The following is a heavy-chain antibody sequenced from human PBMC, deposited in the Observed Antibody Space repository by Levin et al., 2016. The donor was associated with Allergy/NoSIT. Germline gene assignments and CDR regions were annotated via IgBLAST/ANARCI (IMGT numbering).Heavy chain of an antibody. CDR1: GFPFSIYS. J-gene: IGHJ1*01. Sequence: GESLKISCTASGFPFSIYSMNWVRQAPGKGLEWVANIKKDGGEQYYVDSVKGRFTISRDNAKNSLYLHMSDLRAEDTAVYYCARWRGGYGDYQYFLHWGQGTLVTVSS. D-gene: IGHD4-17*01. V-gene: IGHV3-7*03. CDR2: IKKDGGEQ. CDR3: ARWRGGYGDYQYFLH.